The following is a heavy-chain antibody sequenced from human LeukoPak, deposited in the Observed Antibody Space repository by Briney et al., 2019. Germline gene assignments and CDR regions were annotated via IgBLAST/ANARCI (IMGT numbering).Heavy chain of an antibody. J-gene: IGHJ4*02. CDR3: ARDIPAAIPRGYFDY. V-gene: IGHV3-21*01. CDR1: GFTFSTYS. CDR2: ISDSGSYI. D-gene: IGHD2-2*01. Sequence: KPGGSLRLSCAASGFTFSTYSLNWVRQAPGKGLEWVSSISDSGSYIYYADSVKGRFTISRDNAKNSLYLQMNSLRAEDTAIYYCARDIPAAIPRGYFDYWGQGTLVTVSS.